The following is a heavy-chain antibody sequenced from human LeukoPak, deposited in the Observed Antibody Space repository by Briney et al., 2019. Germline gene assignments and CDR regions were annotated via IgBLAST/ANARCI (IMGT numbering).Heavy chain of an antibody. CDR3: ASSYETGDYYDSSGYQDY. CDR1: GGTFSSYA. Sequence: GASVKVSCKASGGTFSSYAISWVRQAPGQGLESMGRTIPILGIANYAQKFQGRVTITADKSTSTAYMELSSLRSEDTAVYYCASSYETGDYYDSSGYQDYWGQGTLVTVSS. CDR2: TIPILGIA. V-gene: IGHV1-69*04. J-gene: IGHJ4*02. D-gene: IGHD3-22*01.